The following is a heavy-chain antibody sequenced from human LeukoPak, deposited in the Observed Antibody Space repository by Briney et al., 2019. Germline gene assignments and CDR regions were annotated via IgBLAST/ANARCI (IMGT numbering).Heavy chain of an antibody. V-gene: IGHV4-31*03. J-gene: IGHJ5*02. CDR2: IHNSGST. CDR1: GGPINSGGFY. Sequence: SETLSLTCSVSGGPINSGGFYWSWVRQHPGKGLEWIGYIHNSGSTYYNPSLQSRVVLSIDTSKNQFFLQLTSVTAADTAVYYCARVGASGSKRWFDPWGQGALVTVSS. D-gene: IGHD3-10*01. CDR3: ARVGASGSKRWFDP.